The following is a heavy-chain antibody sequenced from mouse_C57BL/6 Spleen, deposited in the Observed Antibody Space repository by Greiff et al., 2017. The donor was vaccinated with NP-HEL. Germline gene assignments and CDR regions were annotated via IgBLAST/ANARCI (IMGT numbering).Heavy chain of an antibody. CDR3: ARDHSNYGWAMDY. CDR2: ISDGGSYT. CDR1: GFTFSSYA. V-gene: IGHV5-4*01. Sequence: EVKLVESGGGLVKPGGSLKLSCAASGFTFSSYAMSWVRQTPEKRLEWVATISDGGSYTYYPDNVKGRFTISRDNAKNNLYLQMSHLKSEDTAMYYCARDHSNYGWAMDYWGQGTSVTVSS. J-gene: IGHJ4*01. D-gene: IGHD2-5*01.